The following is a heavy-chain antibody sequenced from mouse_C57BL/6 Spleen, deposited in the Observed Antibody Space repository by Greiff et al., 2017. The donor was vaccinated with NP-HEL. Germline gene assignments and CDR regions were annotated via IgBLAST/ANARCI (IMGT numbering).Heavy chain of an antibody. V-gene: IGHV1-69*01. D-gene: IGHD2-2*01. CDR2: IDPSDSYT. Sequence: QVQLQQPGAELVMPGASVKLSCKASGYTFTSYWMHWVKQRPGQGLEWIGEIDPSDSYTNYNQKFKGKSTLTVDKSSSTAYMQLSSLTSEDSAVYYCARSVGEGLRRYFDVWGTGTTVTVSS. J-gene: IGHJ1*03. CDR1: GYTFTSYW. CDR3: ARSVGEGLRRYFDV.